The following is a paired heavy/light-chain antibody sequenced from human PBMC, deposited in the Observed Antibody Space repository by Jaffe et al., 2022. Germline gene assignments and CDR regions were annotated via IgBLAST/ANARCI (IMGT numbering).Light chain of an antibody. V-gene: IGKV3-11*01. CDR1: QSIANY. Sequence: EIVLTQSPATLSLSPGERATLSCRASQSIANYLAWYQQKPGQAPRLLIYDASNRATGIPARFSGSGSGTDFTLTITSLEPEDLAVYYCHQRSDWPLSFGGGTKVEIK. CDR3: HQRSDWPLS. J-gene: IGKJ4*01. CDR2: DAS.
Heavy chain of an antibody. CDR2: IRNLAYRATT. D-gene: IGHD6-25*01. J-gene: IGHJ2*01. Sequence: EVQLVESGGALVQPGRSLRLSCAGSGFTFDDYAVSWVRQAPGKGLEWVGLIRNLAYRATTEYAASVEGRFTISRDEFKNVAYLQTSSLKTEDTAVYYCTRARLAADSRAGWWNFDLWGRGTLVTVSS. CDR3: TRARLAADSRAGWWNFDL. CDR1: GFTFDDYA. V-gene: IGHV3-49*04.